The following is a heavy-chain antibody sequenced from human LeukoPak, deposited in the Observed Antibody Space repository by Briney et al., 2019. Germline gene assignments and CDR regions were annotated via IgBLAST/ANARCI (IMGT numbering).Heavy chain of an antibody. CDR2: ISAYNGNT. CDR3: ARGGHWGHNYYYGMDV. CDR1: GYTFTSYG. D-gene: IGHD7-27*01. J-gene: IGHJ6*02. V-gene: IGHV1-18*01. Sequence: ASVKVSCKASGYTFTSYGIGWVRQAPGQGLEWMGWISAYNGNTNYAQKLQGRVTMTTDTSTSTAYVELRSLRSDDTAVYYCARGGHWGHNYYYGMDVWGQGTTVTVSS.